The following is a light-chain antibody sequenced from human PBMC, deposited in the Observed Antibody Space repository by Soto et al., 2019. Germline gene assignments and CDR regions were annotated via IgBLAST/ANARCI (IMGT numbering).Light chain of an antibody. Sequence: EIVLTQSPGTLSLSPEERATLSCRASQSVSSSYLAWYQQKPGQAPRLLIYGASSRATGIPDRFSGSGSGTDFTLTISRLEPEDFAVYYCLQYGSSPLTFGGGTKVDIK. CDR2: GAS. J-gene: IGKJ4*01. CDR3: LQYGSSPLT. V-gene: IGKV3-20*01. CDR1: QSVSSSY.